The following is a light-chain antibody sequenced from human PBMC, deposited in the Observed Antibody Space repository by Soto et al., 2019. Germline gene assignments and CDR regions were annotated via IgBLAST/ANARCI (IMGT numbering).Light chain of an antibody. CDR1: SSDVGGYNL. V-gene: IGLV2-23*02. Sequence: QSVLTQPPSASGSPGQSVTISCPGTSSDVGGYNLVSWYQQHPGKAPKLMIYEVSKRPSGVSNRFSGSKSGNTASLTISGLQAEDEADYYCCSYAGSSTYVFGTGTKVTVL. J-gene: IGLJ1*01. CDR2: EVS. CDR3: CSYAGSSTYV.